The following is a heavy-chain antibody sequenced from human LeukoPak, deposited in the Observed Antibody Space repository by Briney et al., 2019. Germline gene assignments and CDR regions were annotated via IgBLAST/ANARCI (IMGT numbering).Heavy chain of an antibody. D-gene: IGHD3-10*01. CDR3: AKYYYGSGSSDFDY. J-gene: IGHJ4*02. CDR2: ISGSGGST. Sequence: GGSLRLSCATSGFTFSSYAMSWVRQAPGKGLEWVSAISGSGGSTYYADSVKGRFTISRDNSKNTLYLQMNSLRAEDTAVYYCAKYYYGSGSSDFDYWGQGTLVTVSS. V-gene: IGHV3-23*01. CDR1: GFTFSSYA.